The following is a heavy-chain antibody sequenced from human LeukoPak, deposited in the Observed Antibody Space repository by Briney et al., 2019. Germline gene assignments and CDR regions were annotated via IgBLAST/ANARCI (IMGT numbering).Heavy chain of an antibody. CDR1: GFTFGTYA. V-gene: IGHV3-23*01. D-gene: IGHD2-15*01. J-gene: IGHJ3*02. CDR2: ISGTGSAA. Sequence: GGSLRLSCEASGFTFGTYAMSWVRQAPGKGLEWVSAISGTGSAAYYAASVKGRFTISRDNSKSTVFLQMQSLRAEDTAVYYCAKGGSRNAFDIWGQGTMATVSS. CDR3: AKGGSRNAFDI.